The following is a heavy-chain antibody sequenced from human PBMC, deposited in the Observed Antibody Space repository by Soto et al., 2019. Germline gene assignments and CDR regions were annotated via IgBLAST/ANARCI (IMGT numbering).Heavy chain of an antibody. V-gene: IGHV3-30-3*01. CDR1: GFTFSSYA. J-gene: IGHJ4*02. Sequence: VGSLRLSCAASGFTFSSYAMHWVRQAPGKGLEWVAVISYDGSNKYYADSVKGRFTISRDNSKNTLYLQMNSLRAEDTAVYYCAGVGRDYGGRMPLDYWGQGTLVTVSS. CDR2: ISYDGSNK. CDR3: AGVGRDYGGRMPLDY. D-gene: IGHD4-17*01.